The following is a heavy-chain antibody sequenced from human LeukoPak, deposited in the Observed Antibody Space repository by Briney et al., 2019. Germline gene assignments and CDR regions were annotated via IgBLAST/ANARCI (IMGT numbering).Heavy chain of an antibody. CDR3: AKGGGYDNYYYYYMDV. J-gene: IGHJ6*03. V-gene: IGHV3-23*01. D-gene: IGHD5-12*01. CDR1: GFTFSSCA. CDR2: ISGSGGST. Sequence: GGSLRLSCAASGFTFSSCAMSWVRQAPGKGLEWVSAISGSGGSTYYADSVKGRFTISRDNAKNSLYLQMNSLRAEDMALYYCAKGGGYDNYYYYYMDVWGKGTTVTVSS.